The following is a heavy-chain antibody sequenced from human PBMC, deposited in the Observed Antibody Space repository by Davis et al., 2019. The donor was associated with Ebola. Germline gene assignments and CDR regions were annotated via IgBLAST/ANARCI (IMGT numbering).Heavy chain of an antibody. D-gene: IGHD1-20*01. CDR1: GFIFSTYA. V-gene: IGHV3-23*01. J-gene: IGHJ4*02. CDR3: ARVYNWGFDF. CDR2: ISGSGSST. Sequence: GESLKIPCTAPGFIFSTYAMSWVRQAPGKGLEWVSGISGSGSSTYFVDSVKARFTISRDSAKDSLYLHMDSLRDDDTAVYYCARVYNWGFDFWGQGTLVTVSS.